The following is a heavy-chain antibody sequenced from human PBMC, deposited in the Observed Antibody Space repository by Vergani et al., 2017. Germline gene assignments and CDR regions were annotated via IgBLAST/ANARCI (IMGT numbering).Heavy chain of an antibody. CDR1: GGTFRSYA. D-gene: IGHD3-10*01. V-gene: IGHV1-69*01. CDR3: ARGRPLRGPPAY. Sequence: QVQLVQSGAEVKKPGSSVKVSCKASGGTFRSYAISWVRQAPGQGLEWMGGIIPIFGTANYAQNFQGRVTMTADESTSTAYMELSSLRSEDTAVYYCARGRPLRGPPAYWCQGTLVTVSS. J-gene: IGHJ4*02. CDR2: IIPIFGTA.